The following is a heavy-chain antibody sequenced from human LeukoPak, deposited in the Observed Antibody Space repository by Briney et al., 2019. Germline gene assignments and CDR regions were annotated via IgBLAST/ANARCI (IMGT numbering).Heavy chain of an antibody. CDR1: GCSLSSSSYH. CDR2: IYYSGST. Sequence: SETLSLTCTVSGCSLSSSSYHWGWIRQPPGKGLEWIGCIYYSGSTYYNPSLKRRVTISVDTSKNQFSLKLSSVTAADTAVYYCARHPSTKWLIGAYNWFDPCGQGTLVTVSS. J-gene: IGHJ5*02. D-gene: IGHD3-22*01. CDR3: ARHPSTKWLIGAYNWFDP. V-gene: IGHV4-39*01.